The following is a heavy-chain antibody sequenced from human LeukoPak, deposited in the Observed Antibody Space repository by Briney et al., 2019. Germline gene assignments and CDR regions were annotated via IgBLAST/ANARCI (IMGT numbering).Heavy chain of an antibody. CDR3: AKGVEWELPYFDY. J-gene: IGHJ4*02. Sequence: GRSLRLSCAASGFTFSSYGMHWVRQAPGKGLEWVAVIWYDGSNKYYADSVKGRFTISRDNSKNTLYLQMNSLRAEDTAVYYCAKGVEWELPYFDYWGQGTLVTVSS. V-gene: IGHV3-33*06. D-gene: IGHD1-26*01. CDR2: IWYDGSNK. CDR1: GFTFSSYG.